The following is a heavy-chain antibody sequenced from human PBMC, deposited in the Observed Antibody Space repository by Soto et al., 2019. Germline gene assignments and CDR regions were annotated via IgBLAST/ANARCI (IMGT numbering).Heavy chain of an antibody. J-gene: IGHJ6*02. CDR3: AKEGYYGSGITYYYGMDV. Sequence: PGGSLRLSCAASGFTFSSYGMHWVRQAPGKGLEWVAVISYDGSNKYYADSVKGRFTISRDNSKNTLYLQMNSLRAEDTAVYYCAKEGYYGSGITYYYGMDVWGRGTTVTVSS. CDR1: GFTFSSYG. CDR2: ISYDGSNK. V-gene: IGHV3-30*18. D-gene: IGHD3-10*01.